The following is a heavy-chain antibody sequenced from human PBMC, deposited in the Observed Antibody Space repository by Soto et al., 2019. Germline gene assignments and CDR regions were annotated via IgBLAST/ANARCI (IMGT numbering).Heavy chain of an antibody. V-gene: IGHV1-3*01. D-gene: IGHD2-2*01. Sequence: ASVKVSCKASGYTFTSYPMHWVRQPPGQRLEWMGWISPGNGNTKYSQKFQGRVTITSDTSASTAYMELSSLRSEDTAVYYCANLLVPAAPVLNWFDPWGQGTLVTVSS. J-gene: IGHJ5*02. CDR1: GYTFTSYP. CDR3: ANLLVPAAPVLNWFDP. CDR2: ISPGNGNT.